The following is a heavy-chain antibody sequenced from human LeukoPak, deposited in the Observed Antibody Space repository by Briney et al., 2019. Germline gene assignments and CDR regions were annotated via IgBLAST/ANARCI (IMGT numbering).Heavy chain of an antibody. Sequence: GGSLRLSCAASGFTLSTYAMSWVRQAPGKGLEWVSYISSSGSTIYYADSVKGRFTISRDNAKNSLYLQMNSLRAEDTAVYYCARVVAGTHDYWGQGTLVTVSS. CDR1: GFTLSTYA. CDR2: ISSSGSTI. J-gene: IGHJ4*02. D-gene: IGHD6-19*01. CDR3: ARVVAGTHDY. V-gene: IGHV3-11*01.